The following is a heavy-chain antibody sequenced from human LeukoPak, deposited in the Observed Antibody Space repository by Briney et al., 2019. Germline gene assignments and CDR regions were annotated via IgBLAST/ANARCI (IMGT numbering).Heavy chain of an antibody. CDR1: GFSFSNYA. Sequence: GGSLRLSCGASGFSFSNYAMSWVRQAPGKGLEWVSGIYDSGSTRFYVDSVKGRFTSSRDNPKNTLYLQMNSLRAEDTAVYYCAKDPGGHWGQGTLVTVSS. D-gene: IGHD3-10*01. CDR2: IYDSGSTR. V-gene: IGHV3-23*01. CDR3: AKDPGGH. J-gene: IGHJ4*02.